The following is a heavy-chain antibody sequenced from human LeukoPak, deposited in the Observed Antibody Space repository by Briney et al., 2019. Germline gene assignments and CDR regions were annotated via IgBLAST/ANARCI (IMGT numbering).Heavy chain of an antibody. D-gene: IGHD3-9*01. J-gene: IGHJ3*02. CDR2: INPSGGST. Sequence: GASVKVSCKASGYTFTSYYMHWVRQAPGQGLEWMGIINPSGGSTSYAQKFQGRVTMTTDTSTSTAYMELRSLRSDDTAVYYCARAGWGSYDILTGYYKEGAFDIWGQGTMVTVSS. V-gene: IGHV1-46*01. CDR3: ARAGWGSYDILTGYYKEGAFDI. CDR1: GYTFTSYY.